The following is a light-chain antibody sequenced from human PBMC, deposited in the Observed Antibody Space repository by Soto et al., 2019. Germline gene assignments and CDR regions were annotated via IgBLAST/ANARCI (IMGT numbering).Light chain of an antibody. CDR3: CSYVGSDSSFV. Sequence: QSVLNQPRSVSGSPGQSVTISRTGTSSDVGGYNFVSWYQQHPGKVPKLMIYDVSIRPSGVPDRFSGSKSGNTASLTISGLQAEDEADYYCCSYVGSDSSFVFGSGTKVTVL. CDR1: SSDVGGYNF. J-gene: IGLJ1*01. V-gene: IGLV2-11*01. CDR2: DVS.